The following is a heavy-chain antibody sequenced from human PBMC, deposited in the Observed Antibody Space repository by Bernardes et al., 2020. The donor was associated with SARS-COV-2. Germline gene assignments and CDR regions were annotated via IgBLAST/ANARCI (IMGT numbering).Heavy chain of an antibody. D-gene: IGHD6-13*01. J-gene: IGHJ5*02. V-gene: IGHV1-24*01. CDR3: ATGAAAGPRDKYNWFDP. CDR2: FDPEDGET. Sequence: ASVKVSCKVSGYTLTELSMHWVRQAPGKGLEWMGGFDPEDGETIYAQKFQGRVTMTEDTSTDTAYMELSSLRSEDTAVYYCATGAAAGPRDKYNWFDPWGKGTLVTVSS. CDR1: GYTLTELS.